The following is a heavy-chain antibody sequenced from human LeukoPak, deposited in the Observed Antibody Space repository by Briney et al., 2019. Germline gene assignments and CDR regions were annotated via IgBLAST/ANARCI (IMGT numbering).Heavy chain of an antibody. CDR2: ISGSGGST. CDR3: AEVIYCGGDCR. J-gene: IGHJ4*02. D-gene: IGHD2-21*02. CDR1: GFTFSSYA. Sequence: GGSLRLSCAASGFTFSSYAMSWVRQAPGKGLEWVSAISGSGGSTYYADSVKGRFTISGDNSKNTLYLQMNSLRAEDTAVYYCAEVIYCGGDCRWGQGTLVTVSS. V-gene: IGHV3-23*01.